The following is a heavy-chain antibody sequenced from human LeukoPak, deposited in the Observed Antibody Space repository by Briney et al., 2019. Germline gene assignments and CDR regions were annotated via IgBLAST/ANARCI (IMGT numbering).Heavy chain of an antibody. CDR3: ARLSGKGIDY. CDR1: GYTFTSYG. V-gene: IGHV5-10-1*01. J-gene: IGHJ4*02. CDR2: IDPDASYT. Sequence: GASVKVSCKASGYTFTSYGISWVRQMPGKGLEWMGRIDPDASYTNYSPSFQGHVTISADKSSSTAYLQWSSLKASDTAMYYCARLSGKGIDYWGQGTLVTVSS. D-gene: IGHD3-3*01.